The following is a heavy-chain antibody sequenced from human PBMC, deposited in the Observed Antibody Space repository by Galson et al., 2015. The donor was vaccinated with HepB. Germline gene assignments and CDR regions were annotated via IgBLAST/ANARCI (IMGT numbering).Heavy chain of an antibody. V-gene: IGHV1-18*04. CDR3: ARGVAGLNFDY. Sequence: SVKVSCKASGYTFNNYNITWVRQAPGQGLEWMGWISGNNGHTNFTQTYQGRHTMPPHTSTATAYLDLRSLRSDDTALYYCARGVAGLNFDYWGQGTLVTVSS. D-gene: IGHD6-19*01. CDR1: GYTFNNYN. CDR2: ISGNNGHT. J-gene: IGHJ4*02.